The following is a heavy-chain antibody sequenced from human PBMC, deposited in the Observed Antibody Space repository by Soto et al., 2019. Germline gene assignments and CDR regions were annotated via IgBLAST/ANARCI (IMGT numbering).Heavy chain of an antibody. CDR1: GFTFSSYA. CDR3: ARDKSPYSSGWHNRHFDY. J-gene: IGHJ4*02. Sequence: QVQLVESGGGVVQPGRSLRLSCAASGFTFSSYAMHWVRQAPGKGLEWVAVTSYDGSNKYYADSVKGRVTISRDNSKNTRYLQMTSLRAEDTAVYYCARDKSPYSSGWHNRHFDYGGQGTLVTVSS. CDR2: TSYDGSNK. D-gene: IGHD6-19*01. V-gene: IGHV3-30-3*01.